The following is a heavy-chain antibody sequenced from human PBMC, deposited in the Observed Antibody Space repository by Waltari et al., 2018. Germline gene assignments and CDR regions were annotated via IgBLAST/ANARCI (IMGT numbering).Heavy chain of an antibody. CDR1: APATTYP. Sequence: QFRLVQSEPALKRPGASVRISCKVSAPATTYPINWVRQAPGQGPVWVGSIDPTTGHPTYARDFAGRFALSTDASVATSYLVISDLQTADTALYYCVRTWGYSGYVFWGQGTLITVSS. V-gene: IGHV7-4-1*02. CDR2: IDPTTGHP. J-gene: IGHJ4*02. D-gene: IGHD6-25*01. CDR3: VRTWGYSGYVF.